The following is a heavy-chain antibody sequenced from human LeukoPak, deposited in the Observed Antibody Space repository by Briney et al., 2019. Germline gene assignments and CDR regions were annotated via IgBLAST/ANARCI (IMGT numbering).Heavy chain of an antibody. CDR2: IYYSGST. D-gene: IGHD2-15*01. Sequence: NPSETLSLTCTVSGGSINSYYWSWIRQPPGKGLEWIGDIYYSGSTNYNPSLKSRVTISVDTSKNQFSLKLSSVTAADTAVYYCAALRYCGGGSCFPKYFQLWGQGTLVTVSS. J-gene: IGHJ1*01. V-gene: IGHV4-59*08. CDR3: AALRYCGGGSCFPKYFQL. CDR1: GGSINSYY.